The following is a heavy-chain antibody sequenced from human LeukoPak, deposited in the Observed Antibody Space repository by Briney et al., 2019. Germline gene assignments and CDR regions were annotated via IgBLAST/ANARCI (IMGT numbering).Heavy chain of an antibody. D-gene: IGHD3-10*01. J-gene: IGHJ4*02. Sequence: GGSLRLSCAASGFTFSSYSMNWVRQAPGKGLEWVANIDQYESEKYYVDSVKGRFTISRDNAKNSLYLQMNSLRAEDTAVYYCARPSWTSGSYFDYWGQGALVIVSS. CDR1: GFTFSSYS. CDR3: ARPSWTSGSYFDY. CDR2: IDQYESEK. V-gene: IGHV3-7*01.